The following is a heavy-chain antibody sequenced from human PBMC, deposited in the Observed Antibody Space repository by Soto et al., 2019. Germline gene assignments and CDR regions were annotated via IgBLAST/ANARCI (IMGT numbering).Heavy chain of an antibody. J-gene: IGHJ6*02. CDR2: IKQDGSEK. CDR1: GFTFSSYW. CDR3: ARGKRCSSTSCYKNYYYGMDV. V-gene: IGHV3-7*01. Sequence: GGSLRLSCAASGFTFSSYWMSWVRQAPGKGLEGVANIKQDGSEKYYVDSVKGRFTISRDNAKNSLYLQMNSLRAEDTAVYYCARGKRCSSTSCYKNYYYGMDVWGQGTTVTVSS. D-gene: IGHD2-2*02.